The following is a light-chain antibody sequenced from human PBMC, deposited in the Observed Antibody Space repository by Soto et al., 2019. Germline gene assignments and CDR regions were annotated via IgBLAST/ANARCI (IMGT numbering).Light chain of an antibody. CDR1: SGSVASNY. CDR3: QSYDSSNLSV. V-gene: IGLV6-57*04. Sequence: NFMLTQPHSVSESPGKTVTISCTRSSGSVASNYVQWYQQRPGSAPTTVIYEDNQRPSVIPDRFSGSIDSSSNSASLTISGLKTEDEADYYCQSYDSSNLSVFGGGTQLTVL. J-gene: IGLJ7*01. CDR2: EDN.